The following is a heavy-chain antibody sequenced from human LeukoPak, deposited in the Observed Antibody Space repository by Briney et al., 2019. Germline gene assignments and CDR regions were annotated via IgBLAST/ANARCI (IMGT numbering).Heavy chain of an antibody. V-gene: IGHV1-46*01. D-gene: IGHD2-2*01. J-gene: IGHJ4*02. Sequence: ASVKVSCKASGYTFTSYYMHWVRQAPGQGLEWMGIINPSGGSTSYAQKFQGRVTMTRDMSTSTVYMELSSLRSEDTAVYYCARDSRPIVVVPAAPDYWGQGTLVTVSS. CDR2: INPSGGST. CDR3: ARDSRPIVVVPAAPDY. CDR1: GYTFTSYY.